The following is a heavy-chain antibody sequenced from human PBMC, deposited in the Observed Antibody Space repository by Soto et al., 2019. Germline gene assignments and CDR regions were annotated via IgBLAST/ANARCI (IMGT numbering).Heavy chain of an antibody. J-gene: IGHJ6*03. Sequence: GGSLRLSCAASGFTFSSYAMSWVRQAPGKGLEWVSGISGSGGSTYYADSVKGRLTISRDKSKNTLYLQMNSLRVDDTAVYYCAKENGGGRYYYYMDVWGKGTTVTVSS. D-gene: IGHD3-16*01. CDR1: GFTFSSYA. CDR3: AKENGGGRYYYYMDV. V-gene: IGHV3-23*01. CDR2: ISGSGGST.